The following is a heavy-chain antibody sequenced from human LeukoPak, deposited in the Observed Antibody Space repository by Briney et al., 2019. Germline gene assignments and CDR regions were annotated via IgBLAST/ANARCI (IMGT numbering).Heavy chain of an antibody. J-gene: IGHJ5*02. Sequence: QSGGSLRPSCAASGFTFSYYAMRWVRQAPGKGLEWVAVISYDGSNKYYADSVKGRFTISRDNSKNTLYLQMNSLRAEDTAVYYCARETEQFFNWFDPWGQGTLVTVSS. CDR2: ISYDGSNK. CDR3: ARETEQFFNWFDP. CDR1: GFTFSYYA. D-gene: IGHD6-19*01. V-gene: IGHV3-30-3*01.